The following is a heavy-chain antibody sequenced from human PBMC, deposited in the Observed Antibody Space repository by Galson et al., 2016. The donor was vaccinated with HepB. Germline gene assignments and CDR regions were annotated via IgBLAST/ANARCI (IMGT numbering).Heavy chain of an antibody. Sequence: SVKVSCKASGYTFTNYYIHWVRQAPGQGLEWMGWINPNCGATHYAQKFQGWLTLTKDTSITTVYMDFPILTSHDTAVYYCAREEMATGNSPHYFYYSTMDVWGQGTTVTVSS. CDR3: AREEMATGNSPHYFYYSTMDV. CDR2: INPNCGAT. J-gene: IGHJ6*02. CDR1: GYTFTNYY. V-gene: IGHV1-2*04. D-gene: IGHD3-10*01.